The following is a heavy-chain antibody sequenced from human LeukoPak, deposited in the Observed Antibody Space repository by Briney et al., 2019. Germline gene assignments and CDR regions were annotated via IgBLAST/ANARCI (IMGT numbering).Heavy chain of an antibody. D-gene: IGHD3-22*01. Sequence: PSETLSLTCTVSGGSISSGAYYWSWIRQHPGKGLEWIGYIYYSGSTNYNPSLKSRVTISVDTSKNQFSLKLSSVTAADTAVYYCARSPKYYYDSSGYFGDYWGQGTLVTVSS. CDR2: IYYSGST. CDR3: ARSPKYYYDSSGYFGDY. J-gene: IGHJ4*02. V-gene: IGHV4-61*08. CDR1: GGSISSGAYY.